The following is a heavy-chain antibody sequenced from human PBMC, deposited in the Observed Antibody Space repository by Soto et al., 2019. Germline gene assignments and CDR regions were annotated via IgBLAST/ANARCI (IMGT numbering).Heavy chain of an antibody. CDR1: NGSISSRSSY. J-gene: IGHJ4*02. CDR3: GGQDYGAKGYYFEN. CDR2: IYYIGNT. D-gene: IGHD4-17*01. Sequence: QLQLQESGSGLVKPSETLSLTCIVSNGSISSRSSYWGWIRQTPGKGLEWIGSIYYIGNTYYNPSLKGRVTMSIDTSKTQFSLKMNSVTAADTAVYFCGGQDYGAKGYYFENWGQGALVTVSS. V-gene: IGHV4-39*01.